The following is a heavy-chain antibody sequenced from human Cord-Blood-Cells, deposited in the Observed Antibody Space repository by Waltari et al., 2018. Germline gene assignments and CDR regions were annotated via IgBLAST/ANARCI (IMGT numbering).Heavy chain of an antibody. J-gene: IGHJ4*02. CDR1: GYTFTVHH. CDR2: INPNSGGT. Sequence: QLPLVPSGAEVKKPRASLKVSCKASGYTFTVHHIHWVRQAPGQGRAWMGRINPNSGGTNYAQKVQGRVTMTRDTSISTAYMELSRLRSDDTAVYYCARANWGSGHDYWGQGTLVTVSS. D-gene: IGHD7-27*01. V-gene: IGHV1-2*06. CDR3: ARANWGSGHDY.